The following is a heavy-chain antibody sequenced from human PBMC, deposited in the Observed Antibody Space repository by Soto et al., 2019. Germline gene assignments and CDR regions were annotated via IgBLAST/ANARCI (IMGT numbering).Heavy chain of an antibody. CDR2: IIPIFGTA. CDR3: ARDLGYCSGGSCYSNYYYYGMDV. D-gene: IGHD2-15*01. Sequence: QVQLVQSGAEVKKPGSSVKVSCKASGGTFSSYAISWVRQAPGQELEWMGGIIPIFGTANYAQKFQGRVTITADESTSTAYMELSSLRSEDTAVYYCARDLGYCSGGSCYSNYYYYGMDVWGQGTTVTVSS. J-gene: IGHJ6*02. V-gene: IGHV1-69*01. CDR1: GGTFSSYA.